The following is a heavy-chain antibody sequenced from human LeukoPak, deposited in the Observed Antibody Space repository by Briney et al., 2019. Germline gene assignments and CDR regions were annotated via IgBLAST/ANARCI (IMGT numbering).Heavy chain of an antibody. J-gene: IGHJ6*03. V-gene: IGHV3-7*01. Sequence: GGSLRLSCAASGFTVSEFWMTWVRQAPGKGLEWVANINQYGTEKNYMDSMKGRLTTSRDNTNNSLFLQMNSLRVDDTAVYHCARELRGSSWLALYYMDVWGKGTTVTVSS. CDR3: ARELRGSSWLALYYMDV. D-gene: IGHD6-13*01. CDR2: INQYGTEK. CDR1: GFTVSEFW.